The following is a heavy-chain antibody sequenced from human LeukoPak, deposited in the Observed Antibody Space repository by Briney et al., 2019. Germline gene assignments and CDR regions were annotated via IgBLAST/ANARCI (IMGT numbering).Heavy chain of an antibody. CDR3: ARDAAYSSGWFDY. J-gene: IGHJ4*02. V-gene: IGHV3-21*01. CDR1: GFTFSSYS. D-gene: IGHD6-19*01. CDR2: ISSSNSYI. Sequence: GGSLRLSCAASGFTFSSYSMNWVRQAPGKGLEWVSSISSSNSYIYYADSVKGRFTISRDNAKNSLYLQMNSLRAEDTAVYYCARDAAYSSGWFDYWGQGTLVTVSS.